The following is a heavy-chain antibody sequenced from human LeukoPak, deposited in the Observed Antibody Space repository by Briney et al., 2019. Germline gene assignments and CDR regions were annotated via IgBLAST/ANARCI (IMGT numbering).Heavy chain of an antibody. CDR3: AGGIYDILTGYPEYFDY. Sequence: ASVKVSCKAPGYTFTSYGISWVRQAPGQGLEWMGWISAYNGNTNYAQKLQGRVTMTTDTSTSTAYMELRSLRSDDTAVYYCAGGIYDILTGYPEYFDYWGQGTLVTVSS. CDR1: GYTFTSYG. J-gene: IGHJ4*02. V-gene: IGHV1-18*01. D-gene: IGHD3-9*01. CDR2: ISAYNGNT.